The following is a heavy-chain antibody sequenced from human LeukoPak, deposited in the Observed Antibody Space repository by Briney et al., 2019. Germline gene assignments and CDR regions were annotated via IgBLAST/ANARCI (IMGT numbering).Heavy chain of an antibody. CDR1: GGTFSSYA. D-gene: IGHD3-3*01. CDR3: ARGPFGVVTLFDY. CDR2: IIPIFGTA. Sequence: ASVKVSCKASGGTFSSYAISWVRQAPGQGLEWMGGIIPIFGTANYAQKFQDRVTITTDESTSTAYMELSSLRSEDTAVYYYARGPFGVVTLFDYWGQGTLVTVSS. J-gene: IGHJ4*02. V-gene: IGHV1-69*05.